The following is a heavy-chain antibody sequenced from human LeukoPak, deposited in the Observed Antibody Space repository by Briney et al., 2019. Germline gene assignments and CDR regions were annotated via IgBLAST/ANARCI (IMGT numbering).Heavy chain of an antibody. D-gene: IGHD3-10*01. Sequence: PGGSLRLSCAASGFTFSSYAMHWVRQAPGKGLEWVAVISYDGSNKYYADSVKGRFTISRDNSKNTLYLQMNSLRAEDTAVYYCARSSPHMVRGVKPFDYWGQGTLVTVSS. V-gene: IGHV3-30-3*01. CDR2: ISYDGSNK. J-gene: IGHJ4*02. CDR1: GFTFSSYA. CDR3: ARSSPHMVRGVKPFDY.